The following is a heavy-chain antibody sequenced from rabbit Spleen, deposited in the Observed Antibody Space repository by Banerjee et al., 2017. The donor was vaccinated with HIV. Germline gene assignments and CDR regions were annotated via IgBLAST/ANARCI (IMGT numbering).Heavy chain of an antibody. CDR3: VREVVGKFNL. D-gene: IGHD1-1*01. V-gene: IGHV1S47*01. CDR2: IDPVFGIA. J-gene: IGHJ4*01. Sequence: QEQLVESGGGLVQPGGSLKLSCKASGFDFNTYGVSWVRQAPGKGLEWIGYIDPVFGIAVYASWVNGRFTISSHNAQNTLYLQLNSLTAADTATYFCVREVVGKFNLWGPGTLVTVS. CDR1: GFDFNTYG.